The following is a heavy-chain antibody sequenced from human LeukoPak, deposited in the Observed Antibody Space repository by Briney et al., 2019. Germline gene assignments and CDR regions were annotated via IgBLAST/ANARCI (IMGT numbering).Heavy chain of an antibody. CDR1: GITLSNYG. V-gene: IGHV3-7*01. Sequence: GGSLGLSCAVSGITLSNYGMSWVRQARGKGLEWVANIKQDGSEKYYVDSVKGRLTISRDNAKNSLYLQRNSLRAEDTAVYYCARDRSLEPGPYYYYYYMDVWGKGTTVTVSS. CDR3: ARDRSLEPGPYYYYYYMDV. D-gene: IGHD1-1*01. J-gene: IGHJ6*03. CDR2: IKQDGSEK.